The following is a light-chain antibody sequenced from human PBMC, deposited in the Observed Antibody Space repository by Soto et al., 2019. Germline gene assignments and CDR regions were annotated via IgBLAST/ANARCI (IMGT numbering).Light chain of an antibody. V-gene: IGLV1-44*01. Sequence: QSVVTQAPSASGTPGQRVTISCSGSSSNIGGDTVNWYQQLPGTAPKLLIYSNDQRPSGVPHRFSGSKSGTSASLAISGLQSEDEADYYCATWDDSLNGVVFGGGTKVTVL. J-gene: IGLJ2*01. CDR2: SND. CDR1: SSNIGGDT. CDR3: ATWDDSLNGVV.